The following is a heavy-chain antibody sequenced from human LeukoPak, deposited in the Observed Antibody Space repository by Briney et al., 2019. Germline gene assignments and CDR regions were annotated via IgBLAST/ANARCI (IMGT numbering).Heavy chain of an antibody. V-gene: IGHV1-69*06. CDR2: IIPIFGTA. CDR1: GGTFSSYA. J-gene: IGHJ4*02. Sequence: ASVKVSCKASGGTFSSYAISWVRQAPGQGLEWMGRIIPIFGTANYAQKFQGRVTITADKSTSTAYMELSSLRSEDTAVYYCEVAAAGQGDYWGQGTLVTVSS. CDR3: EVAAAGQGDY. D-gene: IGHD6-13*01.